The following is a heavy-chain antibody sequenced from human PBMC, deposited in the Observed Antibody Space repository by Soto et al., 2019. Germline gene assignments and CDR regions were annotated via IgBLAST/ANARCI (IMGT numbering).Heavy chain of an antibody. CDR2: ISGSGGST. J-gene: IGHJ4*02. D-gene: IGHD6-19*01. Sequence: LRLSCAASGFTFSSYAMSWVRQAPGKGLEWVSAISGSGGSTYYADSVKGRFTISRDNSKNTLYLQMNSLRAEDTAVYYCAKNLLGGWYYFDYWGQGTLVTVSS. CDR1: GFTFSSYA. V-gene: IGHV3-23*01. CDR3: AKNLLGGWYYFDY.